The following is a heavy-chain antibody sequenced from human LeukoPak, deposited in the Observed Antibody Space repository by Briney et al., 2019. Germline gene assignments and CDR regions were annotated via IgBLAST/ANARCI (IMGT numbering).Heavy chain of an antibody. CDR1: GFTFSSYG. V-gene: IGHV3-30*03. CDR3: ARDSSGDSSGWYMGAYYFDY. CDR2: ISYDGSNK. D-gene: IGHD6-19*01. Sequence: GGSLRLSCAASGFTFSSYGMHWVRQAPGKGLEWVAVISYDGSNKYYADSAKGRFTISRDNSKNTLYLQMNSLRAEDTAVYYCARDSSGDSSGWYMGAYYFDYWGQGTLVTVSS. J-gene: IGHJ4*02.